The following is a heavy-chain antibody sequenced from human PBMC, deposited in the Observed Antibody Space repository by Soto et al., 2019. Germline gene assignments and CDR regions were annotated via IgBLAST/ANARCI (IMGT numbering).Heavy chain of an antibody. D-gene: IGHD6-6*01. CDR1: GYTFTSYA. CDR3: ARDPYSSSSKYNNCWFDP. Sequence: ASVKVSCKASGYTFTSYAMHWVRQAPGQRLEWMGWINAGNGNTKYSQKFQGRVTITRDTSASTAYMELSSLRSEDTAVYYCARDPYSSSSKYNNCWFDPWGQGTLVTVSS. V-gene: IGHV1-3*01. J-gene: IGHJ5*02. CDR2: INAGNGNT.